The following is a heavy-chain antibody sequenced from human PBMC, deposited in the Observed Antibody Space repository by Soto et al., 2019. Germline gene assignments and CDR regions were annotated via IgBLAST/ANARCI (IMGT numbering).Heavy chain of an antibody. D-gene: IGHD3-9*01. CDR1: GGSISSYY. J-gene: IGHJ4*02. V-gene: IGHV4-59*01. CDR3: PRALSYHDVLTGRGWVFYFDY. Sequence: QVRLQESGPGLVKPSETLSLTCAVSGGSISSYYWSWIRQPPGRGLEWIGDIYYSGNTNYNPSLKSRVTISVDRSKSQFSLEVKSVTAADTAVYYCPRALSYHDVLTGRGWVFYFDYWGQGTLVTFPS. CDR2: IYYSGNT.